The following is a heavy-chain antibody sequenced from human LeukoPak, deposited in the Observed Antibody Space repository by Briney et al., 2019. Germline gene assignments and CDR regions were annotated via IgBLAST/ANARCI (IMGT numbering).Heavy chain of an antibody. CDR3: ARAQQRYGSGSYPTYYFDY. J-gene: IGHJ4*02. Sequence: ASVKVSCKASGYTFTGYYMHWVRQAPGQGLEWMGWISGYTGNTNYAQKVQGRVTMTTDTSTSTAYMELRSLRSEDTAVYYCARAQQRYGSGSYPTYYFDYWGQGTLVTVSS. CDR1: GYTFTGYY. D-gene: IGHD3-10*01. CDR2: ISGYTGNT. V-gene: IGHV1-18*04.